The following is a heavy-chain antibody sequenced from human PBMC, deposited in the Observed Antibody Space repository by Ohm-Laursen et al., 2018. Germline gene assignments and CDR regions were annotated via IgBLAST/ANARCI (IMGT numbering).Heavy chain of an antibody. J-gene: IGHJ6*02. CDR3: ALFPPARDGMDV. Sequence: SLRLSCAAPGFTFSSYAMSWVRQAPGKGLEWVSAISGSGGSTYYADSVKGRFTISRDNSKNTLYLQMNSLRAEDTAVYYCALFPPARDGMDVWGQGTPVTVSS. CDR1: GFTFSSYA. V-gene: IGHV3-23*01. CDR2: ISGSGGST.